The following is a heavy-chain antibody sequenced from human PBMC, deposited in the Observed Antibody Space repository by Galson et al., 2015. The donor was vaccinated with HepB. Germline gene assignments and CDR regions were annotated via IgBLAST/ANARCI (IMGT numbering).Heavy chain of an antibody. CDR2: VDWDDDE. D-gene: IGHD6-13*01. Sequence: PALGKPTQTLTLTSTFSGFSLTTSGMSVSWIRQPPGKALEWLALVDWDDDEHYGPSLKTRLTISKDTSINQVVLTMTNMGPVDTATYYCARGYSGSWSSWCDPWGQGTLVTVSS. J-gene: IGHJ5*02. CDR3: ARGYSGSWSSWCDP. CDR1: GFSLTTSGMS. V-gene: IGHV2-70*01.